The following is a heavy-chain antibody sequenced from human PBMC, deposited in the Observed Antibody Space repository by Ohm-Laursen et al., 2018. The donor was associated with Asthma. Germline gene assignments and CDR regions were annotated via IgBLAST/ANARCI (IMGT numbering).Heavy chain of an antibody. Sequence: SLRLSCAASGFTFSDYYMSWIRQAPGKGLEWVSYISSSSYTNYADSVKGRFTISRDNAKNSLYLQMNSLRAEDTAVYYCAREYGDYPLLDYGMDVWGQGTTVTVSS. J-gene: IGHJ6*02. CDR1: GFTFSDYY. D-gene: IGHD4-17*01. CDR3: AREYGDYPLLDYGMDV. V-gene: IGHV3-11*06. CDR2: ISSSSYT.